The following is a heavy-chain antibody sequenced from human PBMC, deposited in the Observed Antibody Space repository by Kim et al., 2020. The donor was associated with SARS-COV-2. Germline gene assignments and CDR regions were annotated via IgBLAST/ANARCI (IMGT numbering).Heavy chain of an antibody. J-gene: IGHJ4*02. Sequence: GGSLRLSCEASGFTFSSYPMHWVRQAPGKGLEWVAIISYDVNAQFYADSVKGRFTISRDNSQNTVYLQMNSLSTENTAVYYCARIYMLTGYFYYWSQGT. CDR2: ISYDVNAQ. CDR1: GFTFSSYP. V-gene: IGHV3-30*03. CDR3: ARIYMLTGYFYY. D-gene: IGHD3-9*01.